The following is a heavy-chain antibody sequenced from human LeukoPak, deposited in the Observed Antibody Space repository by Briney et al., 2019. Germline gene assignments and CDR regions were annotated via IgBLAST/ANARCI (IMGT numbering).Heavy chain of an antibody. CDR2: ISWNSGSI. CDR1: GFTFSSYA. Sequence: GGSLRLSCAASGFTFSSYAMSWVRQAPGKGLEWVSGISWNSGSIGYADSVKGRFTISRDNAKNSLYLQMNSLRAEDTAVYYCPNYGPGSPRDYWGQGTLVTVSS. J-gene: IGHJ4*02. V-gene: IGHV3-9*01. D-gene: IGHD3-10*01. CDR3: PNYGPGSPRDY.